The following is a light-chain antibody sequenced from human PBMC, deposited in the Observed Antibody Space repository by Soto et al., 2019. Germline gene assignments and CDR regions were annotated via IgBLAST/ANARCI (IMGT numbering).Light chain of an antibody. CDR2: SNN. V-gene: IGLV1-44*01. CDR1: TSNIGSNT. J-gene: IGLJ1*01. CDR3: AAWDDGLNGYV. Sequence: QSALTQPPSASLTAGQRVTISCSGSTSNIGSNTVNWYQQLPGTAPRTLIYSNNQRPSGVPDRFSGSKSGTSGSLAISGLLSEDEADYYCAAWDDGLNGYVFGTGTKVTVL.